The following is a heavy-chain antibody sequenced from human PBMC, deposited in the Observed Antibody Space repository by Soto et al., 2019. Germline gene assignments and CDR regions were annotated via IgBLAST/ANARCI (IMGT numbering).Heavy chain of an antibody. J-gene: IGHJ1*01. D-gene: IGHD3-22*01. V-gene: IGHV1-18*01. Sequence: QVQLVQSGAEVKKPGASVKVSCKASGYTFTSYGISWVRQAPGQGLEWMGWISAYNGNTNYAQKLQGRVTMTTDTSXSXSYMELRSRRSDDTAVYYCARGWGSSGPLPYGYFQHWGQGTLVTVSS. CDR2: ISAYNGNT. CDR1: GYTFTSYG. CDR3: ARGWGSSGPLPYGYFQH.